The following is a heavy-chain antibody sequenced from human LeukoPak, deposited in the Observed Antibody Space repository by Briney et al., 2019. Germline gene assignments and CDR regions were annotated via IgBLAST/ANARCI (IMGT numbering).Heavy chain of an antibody. D-gene: IGHD3-22*01. CDR3: ATLAGDYYDSSGYFLFDP. J-gene: IGHJ5*02. CDR2: ISSSGSTI. V-gene: IGHV3-48*03. Sequence: GGSLRLSXAASGFTFSSYEMNWVRQAPGKGLEWVSYISSSGSTIYYADSVKGRFTISRDNAKNSLYLQMNSLRAEDTAVYYCATLAGDYYDSSGYFLFDPWGQGTLVTVSS. CDR1: GFTFSSYE.